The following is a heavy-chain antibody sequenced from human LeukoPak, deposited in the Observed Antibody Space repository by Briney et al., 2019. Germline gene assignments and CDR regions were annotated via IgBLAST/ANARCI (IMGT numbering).Heavy chain of an antibody. CDR2: IIPIFGTA. CDR3: ARGVVGQLWDTYFDY. J-gene: IGHJ4*02. Sequence: SSVKVSCKASGGTFSSYAISWVRKAPVQGVEWMGGIIPIFGTANYAQKFQGRVTITADESTSTAYMELSSLRSEDTAVYYSARGVVGQLWDTYFDYWGQGTLVAVSS. D-gene: IGHD5-18*01. V-gene: IGHV1-69*13. CDR1: GGTFSSYA.